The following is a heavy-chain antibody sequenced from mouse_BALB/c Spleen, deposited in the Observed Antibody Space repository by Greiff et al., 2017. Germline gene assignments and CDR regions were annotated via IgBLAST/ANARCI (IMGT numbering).Heavy chain of an antibody. D-gene: IGHD2-10*02. V-gene: IGHV1S29*02. Sequence: EVKLMESGPELVKPGASVKISCKASGYTFTDYNMHWVKQSHGKSLEWIGYIYPYNGGTGYNQKFKSKATLTVDNSSSTAYMELRSLTSEDSAVYYCARSGYGNPFAYWGQGTLVTVSA. CDR1: GYTFTDYN. J-gene: IGHJ3*01. CDR2: IYPYNGGT. CDR3: ARSGYGNPFAY.